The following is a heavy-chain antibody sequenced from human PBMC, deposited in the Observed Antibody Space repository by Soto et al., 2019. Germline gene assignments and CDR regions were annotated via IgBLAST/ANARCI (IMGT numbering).Heavy chain of an antibody. CDR2: TTSDGARI. J-gene: IGHJ4*02. V-gene: IGHV3-30*03. D-gene: IGHD1-26*01. CDR1: GFAFSTYG. Sequence: QVQLVESGGGGVQPGRSLRLSCAASGFAFSTYGMHWVRQAPGKGREWVAVTTSDGARINYADSVKGRCTISRDNSRTTLSLQMNSLRIDDTAVYYCARKNPGREWELPDYWGQRPLVTVSS. CDR3: ARKNPGREWELPDY.